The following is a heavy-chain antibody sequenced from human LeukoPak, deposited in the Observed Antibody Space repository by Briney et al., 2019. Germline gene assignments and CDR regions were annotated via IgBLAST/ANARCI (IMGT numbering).Heavy chain of an antibody. CDR3: ARDGGMVGTSLDMDV. J-gene: IGHJ6*02. CDR1: GGSIRSYY. Sequence: PSETLSLTCTVSGGSIRSYYWCWVRQPPGKGLEWVGYIYYTGITNYNPSLKSRVTISVDTSKNEISLKLNSVTAADTAVYFCARDGGMVGTSLDMDVWGQGTTVTVSS. V-gene: IGHV4-59*01. CDR2: IYYTGIT. D-gene: IGHD1-26*01.